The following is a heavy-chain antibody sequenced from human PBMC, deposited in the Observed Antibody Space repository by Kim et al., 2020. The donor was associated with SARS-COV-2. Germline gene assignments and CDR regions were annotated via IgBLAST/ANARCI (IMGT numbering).Heavy chain of an antibody. J-gene: IGHJ4*02. V-gene: IGHV5-10-1*01. CDR2: YA. Sequence: YANYSPSFQGHVTISADKSISTAYLQWSSLKASDTAMYYCATAPGGGDSDYWGQGTLVTVSS. D-gene: IGHD2-21*02. CDR3: ATAPGGGDSDY.